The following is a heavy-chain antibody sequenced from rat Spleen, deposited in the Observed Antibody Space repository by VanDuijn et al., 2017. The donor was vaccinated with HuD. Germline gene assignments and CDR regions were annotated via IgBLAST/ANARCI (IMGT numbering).Heavy chain of an antibody. CDR3: ARDENGYIYVWFAY. D-gene: IGHD1-4*01. CDR1: GFSLTSYN. J-gene: IGHJ3*01. V-gene: IGHV2-41*01. Sequence: QVQLKESGPGLVQPSQTLSLTCTVAGFSLTSYNVHWVRQPPGKGLEWMGVIWNTGGTRYNSALKYRLSNSKDTAKSQVFLKINSLQTEDTATYYVARDENGYIYVWFAYWGQGTLVTVSS. CDR2: IWNTGGT.